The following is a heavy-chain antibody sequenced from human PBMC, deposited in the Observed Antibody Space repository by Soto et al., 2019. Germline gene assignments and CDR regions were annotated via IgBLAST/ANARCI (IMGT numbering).Heavy chain of an antibody. V-gene: IGHV4-31*01. J-gene: IGHJ6*03. CDR1: GGSISRGGYY. CDR3: ARKDSGYADYMDV. D-gene: IGHD5-12*01. CDR2: IYYXXXT. Sequence: QVQLQESGPGLVKPSQTLSLTCTVSGGSISRGGYYWSWIRQHPGKGLEWIGYIYYXXXTYXNPXXXXXXXXXXXXXXXXXXXXXXXXXAXXTXVYYCARKDSGYADYMDVWGKGTTVTVSS.